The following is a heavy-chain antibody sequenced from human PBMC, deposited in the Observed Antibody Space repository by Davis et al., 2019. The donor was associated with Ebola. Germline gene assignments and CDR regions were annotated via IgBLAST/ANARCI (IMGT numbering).Heavy chain of an antibody. CDR1: GYTFTNYA. CDR2: INAGNGNT. V-gene: IGHV1-3*01. CDR3: ARGGVLLWFGESNEIDY. Sequence: ASVKVSCKASGYTFTNYAMHWVRQAPGQRLEWMGWINAGNGNTKYSQKFQGRVTITRDTSASTAYMELSSLRSEDTAVYYCARGGVLLWFGESNEIDYWGQGTLVTVSS. D-gene: IGHD3-10*01. J-gene: IGHJ4*02.